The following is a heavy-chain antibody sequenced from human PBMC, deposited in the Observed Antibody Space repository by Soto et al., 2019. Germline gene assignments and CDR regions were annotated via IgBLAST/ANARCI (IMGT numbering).Heavy chain of an antibody. CDR1: GVTFSGSA. Sequence: EVQVVVSGGGLVQPGGSLKLSCAASGVTFSGSAMHWVRQASGKGLEWVGRIRSKANSYSTAYVASVKGRFTISRDDSKNTAYLQMNSRKTEDTAVYYCTTRGAGYNADFDYWGRGTLVTVSS. V-gene: IGHV3-73*01. CDR2: IRSKANSYST. CDR3: TTRGAGYNADFDY. J-gene: IGHJ4*02. D-gene: IGHD5-12*01.